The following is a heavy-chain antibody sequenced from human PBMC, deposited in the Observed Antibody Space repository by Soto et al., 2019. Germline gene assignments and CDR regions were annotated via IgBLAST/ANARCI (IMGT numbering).Heavy chain of an antibody. D-gene: IGHD5-12*01. CDR2: MNPNTGDT. V-gene: IGHV1-8*01. CDR3: ARGYGYIFDY. Sequence: QVQLVQSGAEVKKPGASVKVSCKASGYTFISYDINWVRQATGQGLEWMGWMNPNTGDTCYAQKFQGRVTMTRNTSINTANLELSSLRSDDTAVYFCARGYGYIFDYWGQGTLVTVSS. CDR1: GYTFISYD. J-gene: IGHJ4*02.